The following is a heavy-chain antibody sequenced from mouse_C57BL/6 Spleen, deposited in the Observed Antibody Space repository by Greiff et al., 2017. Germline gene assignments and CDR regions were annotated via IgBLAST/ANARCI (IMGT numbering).Heavy chain of an antibody. CDR3: ERLRYAMDY. V-gene: IGHV1-18*01. D-gene: IGHD2-12*01. CDR1: GYTFTDYN. J-gene: IGHJ4*01. Sequence: VQLQHSGPELVKPGASVKIPCKASGYTFTDYNMDWVKQSHGKSLEWIGDINPNNGGTIYNQKFKGKATLTVDKSSSAAYMELRSLTSEDTAVYCCERLRYAMDYWGTGNSVTVSS. CDR2: INPNNGGT.